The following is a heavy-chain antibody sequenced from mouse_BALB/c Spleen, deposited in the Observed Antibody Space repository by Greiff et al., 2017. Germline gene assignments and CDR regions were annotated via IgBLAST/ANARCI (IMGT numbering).Heavy chain of an antibody. CDR2: IYPGDGST. J-gene: IGHJ3*01. V-gene: IGHV1S56*01. CDR1: GYTFTSYY. Sequence: QVHVKQSGPELVKPGASVKMSCKASGYTFTSYYIHWVKQRPGQGLEWIGWIYPGDGSTKYNEKFKGKTTLTADKSSSTAYMLLSSLTSEDSAIYFCARDYYGPFAYWGQGTLVTVSA. D-gene: IGHD1-1*01. CDR3: ARDYYGPFAY.